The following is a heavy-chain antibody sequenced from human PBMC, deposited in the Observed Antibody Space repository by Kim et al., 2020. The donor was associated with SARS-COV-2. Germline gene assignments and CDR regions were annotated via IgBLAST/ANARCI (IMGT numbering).Heavy chain of an antibody. J-gene: IGHJ4*02. CDR1: GFTFSSYA. D-gene: IGHD6-13*01. V-gene: IGHV3-64*01. CDR3: ARANGIPTAAAGFPRAFDY. Sequence: GGSLRLSCAASGFTFSSYAMHWVRQAPGKGLEYVSAISSNGGSTYYANSVKGRFTISRDNSKNTLYLQMGSLRAEDMAVYYCARANGIPTAAAGFPRAFDYWGQGTLFTVSS. CDR2: ISSNGGST.